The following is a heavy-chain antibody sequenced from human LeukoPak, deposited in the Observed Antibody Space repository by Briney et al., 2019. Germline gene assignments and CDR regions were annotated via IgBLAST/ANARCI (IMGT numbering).Heavy chain of an antibody. CDR3: ARARSGPARDYFDS. D-gene: IGHD6-6*01. CDR2: IYHSGST. CDR1: GGSISSGGYY. Sequence: SQTLSLTCTVSGGSISSGGYYWSWIRQPPGKGLEWIGYIYHSGSTYYNPSLKSRVTISVDRSKNQFSVQMTSVTAADTAVYFCARARSGPARDYFDSWGQGILVTVSS. J-gene: IGHJ4*02. V-gene: IGHV4-30-2*01.